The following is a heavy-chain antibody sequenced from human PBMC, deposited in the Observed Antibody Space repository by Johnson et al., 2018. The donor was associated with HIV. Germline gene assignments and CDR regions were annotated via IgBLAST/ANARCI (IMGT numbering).Heavy chain of an antibody. V-gene: IGHV3-7*01. CDR1: GFIISSYW. J-gene: IGHJ3*01. Sequence: VQLVESGGGLVQPGGSLRLSCAASGFIISSYWMSWVRQAPGKGLEWVANIKQDGGETAYVDSVKGRFTFSRDNAKNSLYLQMNSLRAEDTAVYYCAKDQWSSSWTNDAFDFWGQGTMVTVSS. CDR3: AKDQWSSSWTNDAFDF. D-gene: IGHD6-13*01. CDR2: IKQDGGET.